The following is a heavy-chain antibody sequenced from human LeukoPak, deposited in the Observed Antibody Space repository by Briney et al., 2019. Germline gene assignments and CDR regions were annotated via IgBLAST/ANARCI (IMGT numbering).Heavy chain of an antibody. J-gene: IGHJ6*02. CDR3: ARLTHADNYDFWSGLYYYYGMDV. V-gene: IGHV4-39*01. CDR1: GGSISSSSYS. D-gene: IGHD3-3*01. CDR2: IYYSGST. Sequence: PSETLSLTCTVSGGSISSSSYSWGWIRQPPGKGLEWIGSIYYSGSTYYNPSLKSRVTISVDTSKNQFSLKLSSVTAADTAVYYCARLTHADNYDFWSGLYYYYGMDVWGQGTTVTVSS.